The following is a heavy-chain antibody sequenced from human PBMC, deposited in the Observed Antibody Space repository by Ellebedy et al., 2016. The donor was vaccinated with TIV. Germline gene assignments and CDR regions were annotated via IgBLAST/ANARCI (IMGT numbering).Heavy chain of an antibody. CDR3: AIADEGDHLDY. CDR1: GYSFGSSY. CDR2: IDPRGGRI. V-gene: IGHV1-46*01. D-gene: IGHD2-21*01. J-gene: IGHJ4*02. Sequence: AASVKVSCKASGYSFGSSYLHWVRQAPGQELEWMGIIDPRGGRIDYAQKFKDRVIMSRDKSTNTVYMELSSLRSEDTSIYYCAIADEGDHLDYWGPGTLVTVSS.